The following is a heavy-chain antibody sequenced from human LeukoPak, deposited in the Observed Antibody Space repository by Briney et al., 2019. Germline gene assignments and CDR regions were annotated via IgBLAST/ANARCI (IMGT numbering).Heavy chain of an antibody. J-gene: IGHJ6*03. Sequence: ASVKVSCKASGYTFTSYDINWVRQATGQGLEWMGWMNPNSGNTGYAQKFQGRVTMTRNTSISTAYMELSSLRSEDTAVYYCARNREKRYYYYMDVWGKGTTVTVSS. CDR3: ARNREKRYYYYMDV. V-gene: IGHV1-8*01. CDR1: GYTFTSYD. CDR2: MNPNSGNT. D-gene: IGHD1-14*01.